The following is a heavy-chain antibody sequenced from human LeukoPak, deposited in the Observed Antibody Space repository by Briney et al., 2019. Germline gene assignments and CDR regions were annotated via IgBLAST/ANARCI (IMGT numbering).Heavy chain of an antibody. CDR3: ANLYYDSSGLLGSVRRRLDV. D-gene: IGHD3-22*01. CDR2: IWYDGSNK. CDR1: GFTFSSYG. J-gene: IGHJ6*04. Sequence: GGSLRLSCAASGFTFSSYGMRWVRQAPGKGLEWVAVIWYDGSNKYYADSVKGRFTISRDNSKNTLYLQMNSLRAEDTAVYYCANLYYDSSGLLGSVRRRLDVWGKGTTVTVSS. V-gene: IGHV3-33*06.